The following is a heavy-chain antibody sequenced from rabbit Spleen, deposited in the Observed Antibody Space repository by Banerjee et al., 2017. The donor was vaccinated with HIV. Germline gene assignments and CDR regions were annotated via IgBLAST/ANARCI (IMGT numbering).Heavy chain of an antibody. CDR1: GFDFSTYS. Sequence: QEQLVESGGGLVQPGGSLKLSCKASGFDFSTYSMSWVRQAPGKGLEWIACIDTGSSGFTYFASWAKGRFTISKTSSTTVTLQMTSLTAADTATYFCARDLPGVIGWNFNLWGQGPWSPS. V-gene: IGHV1S45*01. CDR3: ARDLPGVIGWNFNL. J-gene: IGHJ4*01. D-gene: IGHD1-1*01. CDR2: IDTGSSGFT.